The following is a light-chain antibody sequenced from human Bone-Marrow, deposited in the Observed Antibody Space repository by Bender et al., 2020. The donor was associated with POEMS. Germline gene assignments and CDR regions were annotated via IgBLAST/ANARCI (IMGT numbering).Light chain of an antibody. J-gene: IGLJ2*01. Sequence: SYELTQPSSMSVSPGQTARITCSGDVLTKKYARWFQQKPGQAPVLLIYKDSERPSWIPERFSGSNSENTATLTITGAQAMDEADYYCQTWDSTNDVVFGGGTKLTVL. V-gene: IGLV3-27*01. CDR2: KDS. CDR3: QTWDSTNDVV. CDR1: VLTKKY.